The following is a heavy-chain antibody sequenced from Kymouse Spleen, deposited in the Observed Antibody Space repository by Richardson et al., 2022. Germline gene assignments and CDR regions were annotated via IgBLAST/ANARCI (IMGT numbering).Heavy chain of an antibody. D-gene: IGHD3-10*01. CDR2: IYYSGST. CDR3: ARRYYGSGSYYLDY. J-gene: IGHJ4*02. Sequence: QLQLQESGPGLVKPSETLSLTCTVSGGSISSSSYYWGWIRQPPGKGLEWIGSIYYSGSTYYNPSLKSRVTISVDTSKNQFSLKLSSVTAADTAVYYCARRYYGSGSYYLDYWGQGTLVTVSS. CDR1: GGSISSSSYY. V-gene: IGHV4-39*01.